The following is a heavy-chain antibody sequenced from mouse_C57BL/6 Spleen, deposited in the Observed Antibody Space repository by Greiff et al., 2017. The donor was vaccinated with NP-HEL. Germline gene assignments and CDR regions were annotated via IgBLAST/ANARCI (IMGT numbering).Heavy chain of an antibody. J-gene: IGHJ1*03. V-gene: IGHV5-4*01. Sequence: DVQLVESGGGLVKPGGSLKLSCAASGFTFSSYAMSWVRQTPEKRLEWVATISDGGSYTYYPDNVKGRFTISRDNAKNTLYLQMSHLKSEDTAMYYCARDKGGITTRYFDVWGTGTTVTVSS. CDR2: ISDGGSYT. D-gene: IGHD2-4*01. CDR1: GFTFSSYA. CDR3: ARDKGGITTRYFDV.